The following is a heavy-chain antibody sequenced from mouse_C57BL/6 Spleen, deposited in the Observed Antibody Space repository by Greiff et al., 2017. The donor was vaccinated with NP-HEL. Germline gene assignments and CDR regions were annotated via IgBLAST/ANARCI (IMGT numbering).Heavy chain of an antibody. CDR3: ARHNGSSPAY. V-gene: IGHV5-12*01. CDR1: GFTFSDYY. CDR2: ISNGGGST. J-gene: IGHJ3*01. Sequence: DVLLVESGGGLVQPGGSLKLSCAASGFTFSDYYMYWVRQTPEKRLEWVAYISNGGGSTYYPDTVKGRFTISRDNAKNTLYLQMSRLKSEDTAMYYCARHNGSSPAYWGQGTLVTVSA. D-gene: IGHD1-1*01.